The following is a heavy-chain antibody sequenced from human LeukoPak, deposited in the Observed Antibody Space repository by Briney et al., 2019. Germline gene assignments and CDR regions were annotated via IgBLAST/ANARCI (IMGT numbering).Heavy chain of an antibody. CDR3: ARGPPLVVAGTRGYIKDLDV. J-gene: IGHJ6*04. Sequence: PSETLSLTCAVYGGSFSGYYWSWIRQPPGKGLEWIGEINHSGSTNYNPSLKSRVTISVDTSKNQFSLKLSSVTAADTAVYYCARGPPLVVAGTRGYIKDLDVWGKGTTVSVSS. D-gene: IGHD6-19*01. CDR1: GGSFSGYY. V-gene: IGHV4-34*01. CDR2: INHSGST.